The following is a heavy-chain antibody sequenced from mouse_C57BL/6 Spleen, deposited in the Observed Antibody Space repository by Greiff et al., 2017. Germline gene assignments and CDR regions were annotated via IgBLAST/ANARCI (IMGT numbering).Heavy chain of an antibody. Sequence: QVQLKQPGAELVKPGASVKLSCKASGYTFTSYWMRWVKQRPGRGLEWIGRIDPKSGGTKYNEKFKSKATLTVDKPSSTAYMQLSSLTSEDSAVYYSARGAIYYGYDGDYYAMDYWGQGTSVTVSA. CDR2: IDPKSGGT. D-gene: IGHD2-2*01. CDR1: GYTFTSYW. V-gene: IGHV1-72*01. J-gene: IGHJ4*01. CDR3: ARGAIYYGYDGDYYAMDY.